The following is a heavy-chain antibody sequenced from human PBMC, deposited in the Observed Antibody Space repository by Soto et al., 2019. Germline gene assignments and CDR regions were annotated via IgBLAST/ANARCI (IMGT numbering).Heavy chain of an antibody. J-gene: IGHJ6*02. CDR3: AKVSAGNYYGGMAV. D-gene: IGHD6-13*01. CDR1: GFTFSSYA. V-gene: IGHV3-23*01. CDR2: ISGSGGST. Sequence: EVQLLESGGGLVQPGGSLRLSCAASGFTFSSYAMSWVRQAPGKGLEWVSAISGSGGSTYYADSVKGRFTISRDNSKNTLYLQMNSLRAEDTAGYYCAKVSAGNYYGGMAVCGQGTTVPVSS.